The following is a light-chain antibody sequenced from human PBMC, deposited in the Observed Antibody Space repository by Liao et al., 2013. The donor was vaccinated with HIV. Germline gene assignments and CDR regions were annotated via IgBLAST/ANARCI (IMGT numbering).Light chain of an antibody. J-gene: IGLJ1*01. CDR1: KLEDKY. V-gene: IGLV3-1*01. CDR2: EDS. CDR3: QAWDMTTYFV. Sequence: SYELTQPPSVSVSPGQPASITCSGDKLEDKYTSWYQQKPGQSPLLVIYEDSKRPSDIPERFSGSKFGNTATLSISGTQAMDEADYFCQAWDMTTYFVFGTGTRVTVL.